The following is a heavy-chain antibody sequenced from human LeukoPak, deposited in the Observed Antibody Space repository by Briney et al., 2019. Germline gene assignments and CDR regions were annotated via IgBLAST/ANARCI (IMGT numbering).Heavy chain of an antibody. J-gene: IGHJ6*02. V-gene: IGHV3-23*01. Sequence: PGGSLRLSCAASGFTFSSYAMSWVRQAPGKGLEWVSAISGSGGSTYYADSVKGRFTISRDNSKNTLYVQMNSLRVEDTAVYYCAKDGWRDTSLPRTMDVWGQGTTVIVSS. CDR3: AKDGWRDTSLPRTMDV. CDR2: ISGSGGST. D-gene: IGHD5-18*01. CDR1: GFTFSSYA.